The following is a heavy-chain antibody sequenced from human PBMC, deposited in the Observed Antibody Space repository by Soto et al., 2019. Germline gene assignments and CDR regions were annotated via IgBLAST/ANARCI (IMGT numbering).Heavy chain of an antibody. CDR2: ISANGGST. V-gene: IGHV3-23*01. J-gene: IGHJ4*02. Sequence: GPLRLSCAASGFTFSIYGMSWVRQAPGKGLEWVSAISANGGSTYYADSVRGRFTISRDNYKSTLYLQMNSLRAEDTAVYYCAKDRAGNFDYWGQGTLVTVSS. CDR1: GFTFSIYG. CDR3: AKDRAGNFDY. D-gene: IGHD3-10*01.